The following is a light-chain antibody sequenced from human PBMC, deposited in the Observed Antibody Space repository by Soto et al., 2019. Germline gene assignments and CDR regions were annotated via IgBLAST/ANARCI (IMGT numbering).Light chain of an antibody. CDR1: QSASTF. J-gene: IGKJ1*01. CDR3: QQYNRYAVT. V-gene: IGKV1-5*01. CDR2: DAS. Sequence: DIQMTQSPPTLSASVGDRVTITCRASQSASTFLAWYQQKPGQAPKLLIYDASTLQSGVPSRFSASGSGTEFALTISGLQPDDFAVYYCQQYNRYAVTFGQGTKVDI.